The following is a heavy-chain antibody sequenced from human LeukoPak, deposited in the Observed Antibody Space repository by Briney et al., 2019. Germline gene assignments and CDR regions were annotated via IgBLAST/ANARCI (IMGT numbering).Heavy chain of an antibody. CDR1: GYTFTSYY. D-gene: IGHD6-13*01. CDR2: INPSGGST. Sequence: APVKVSCKASGYTFTSYYMHWVRQAPGQGLEWMGIINPSGGSTSYAQKFQGRVTMTRDMSTSTVYMELSSLRSEDTAVYYCARGSSSSWYYYYYYMDVWGKGTTVTVSS. CDR3: ARGSSSSWYYYYYYMDV. J-gene: IGHJ6*03. V-gene: IGHV1-46*01.